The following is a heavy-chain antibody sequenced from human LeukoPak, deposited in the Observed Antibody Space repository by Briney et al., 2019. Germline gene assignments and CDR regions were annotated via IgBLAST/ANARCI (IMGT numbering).Heavy chain of an antibody. D-gene: IGHD2-15*01. CDR3: ANHLSQGVVVVAATPYSGGAFDI. V-gene: IGHV3-7*01. Sequence: GGSLRLSCAASGFTFSSYWMSWVRQAPGKGLEWVANIKQDGSEKYYVDSVKGRFTISRDNAKNSLYLQMNSLRAEDTAVYYCANHLSQGVVVVAATPYSGGAFDIWGQGTMVTVSS. J-gene: IGHJ3*02. CDR1: GFTFSSYW. CDR2: IKQDGSEK.